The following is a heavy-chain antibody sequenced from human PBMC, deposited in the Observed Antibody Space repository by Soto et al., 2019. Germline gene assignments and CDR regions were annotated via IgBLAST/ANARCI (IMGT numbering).Heavy chain of an antibody. CDR2: LIPIFGNA. J-gene: IGHJ6*02. CDR1: GDTFSSYA. D-gene: IGHD3-16*01. Sequence: ASLKVSCKASGDTFSSYAISWVRQAPGQGLEWMGGLIPIFGNANYAQKFQGRVTITADESTSTAYMELSSLRSEDTAVYYCARDAPFMITFGGVTDYYGMDVWGQGTTVTVS. CDR3: ARDAPFMITFGGVTDYYGMDV. V-gene: IGHV1-69*13.